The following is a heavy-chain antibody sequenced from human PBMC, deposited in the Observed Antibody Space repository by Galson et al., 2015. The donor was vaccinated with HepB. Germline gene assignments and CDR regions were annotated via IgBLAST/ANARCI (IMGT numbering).Heavy chain of an antibody. J-gene: IGHJ5*02. V-gene: IGHV1-24*01. CDR3: AVGGYCSSTSCYNWFDP. CDR2: FDPEDGET. D-gene: IGHD2-2*03. Sequence: SVKVSCKVSGYTLTELSMHWVRQAPGKGLEWMGGFDPEDGETIYAQKFQGRVTMTEDTSTDTAYMELCSLRSEDTAVYYCAVGGYCSSTSCYNWFDPWGQGTLVTVSS. CDR1: GYTLTELS.